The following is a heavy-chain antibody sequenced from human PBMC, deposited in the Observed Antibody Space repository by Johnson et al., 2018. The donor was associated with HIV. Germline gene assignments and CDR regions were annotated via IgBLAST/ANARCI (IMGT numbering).Heavy chain of an antibody. D-gene: IGHD3-22*01. J-gene: IGHJ3*02. CDR1: GFTFDEYD. CDR2: INWSGSNT. Sequence: VQLVESGGGVVRPGGYLRLSCAASGFTFDEYDVSWVRQAPGKGLEWVSGINWSGSNTGYADSVKGRFTISRDNARNSLYLQMNSLRAEDTALYYCARATYYYDTSGYLTRPRAFDIWGQGTMVTVSS. CDR3: ARATYYYDTSGYLTRPRAFDI. V-gene: IGHV3-20*04.